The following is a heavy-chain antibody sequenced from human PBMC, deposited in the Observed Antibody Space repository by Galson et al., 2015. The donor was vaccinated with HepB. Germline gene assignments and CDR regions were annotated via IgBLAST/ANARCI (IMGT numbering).Heavy chain of an antibody. D-gene: IGHD5-12*01. CDR3: ARAGYDYWGYYYYYYMDV. V-gene: IGHV1-18*01. CDR1: GYTFTSYG. J-gene: IGHJ6*03. Sequence: SVKVSCKASGYTFTSYGISWVRQAPGQGLEWMGWISAYNGNTNYAQKLQGRVTMTTDTSTSTAYMELRSLRSDDTAVYYCARAGYDYWGYYYYYYMDVWGKGTTVTVSS. CDR2: ISAYNGNT.